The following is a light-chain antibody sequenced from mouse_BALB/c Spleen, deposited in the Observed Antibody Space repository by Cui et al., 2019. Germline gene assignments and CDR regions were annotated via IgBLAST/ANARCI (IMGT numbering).Light chain of an antibody. CDR3: QQGQSYPLT. Sequence: DIQMTQSPSSLSASLGDTITITCHGSQNISVWLSWYQQKPGKSPKLLIYKASNLHTGVPSRFSGSGSGTGFTLTISSLQPEDIATYYCQQGQSYPLTFGGGTKLEIK. CDR2: KAS. J-gene: IGKJ1*01. V-gene: IGKV10-94*01. CDR1: QNISVW.